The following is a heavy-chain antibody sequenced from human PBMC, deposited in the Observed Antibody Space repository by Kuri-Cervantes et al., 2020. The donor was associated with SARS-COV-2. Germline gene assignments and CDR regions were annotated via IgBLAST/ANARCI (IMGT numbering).Heavy chain of an antibody. D-gene: IGHD2-15*01. CDR1: GYTFTSYG. CDR3: ARDLASTDIVVLDYYGMDV. V-gene: IGHV1-18*01. J-gene: IGHJ6*02. CDR2: ISAYNGNT. Sequence: ASVKVSCKASGYTFTSYGISWVRQAPGQGLEWMGWISAYNGNTNYAQKLQGRVTMTTDTSTSTAYMELRSLRSDDTAVYYCARDLASTDIVVLDYYGMDVWGQGTMVTVSS.